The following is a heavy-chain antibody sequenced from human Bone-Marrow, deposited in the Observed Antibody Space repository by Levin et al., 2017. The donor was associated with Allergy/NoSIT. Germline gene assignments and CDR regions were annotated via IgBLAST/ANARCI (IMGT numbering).Heavy chain of an antibody. CDR3: ARTDYGDYWFDS. CDR1: GFSLSTGGMC. Sequence: TLSLTCTFSGFSLSTGGMCVGWIRQPPGKALEWLALINWDDDKYYSTFMKTRLTISKDTSKNQVVLTMTNMDPVDTATYYCARTDYGDYWFDSWGQGTLVTVSS. J-gene: IGHJ5*01. CDR2: INWDDDK. V-gene: IGHV2-70*13. D-gene: IGHD4-17*01.